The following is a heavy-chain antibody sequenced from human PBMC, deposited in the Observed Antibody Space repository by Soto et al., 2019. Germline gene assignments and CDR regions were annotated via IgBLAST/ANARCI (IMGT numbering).Heavy chain of an antibody. V-gene: IGHV3-30*18. CDR1: GFTFSHYA. J-gene: IGHJ4*02. CDR2: MSYDGSNE. CDR3: TKDGSLNFDY. Sequence: QVQLVESGGGVVQPGRSLRLSCAASGFTFSHYAMHWVRQAPGKGLEWVALMSYDGSNEYYADSVKGRFTISRDNSKNTLYLQMNRLRAEDKAVYYCTKDGSLNFDYWGQGTLVTV.